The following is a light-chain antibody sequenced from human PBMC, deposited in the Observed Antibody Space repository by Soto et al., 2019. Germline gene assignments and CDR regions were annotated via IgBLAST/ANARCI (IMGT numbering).Light chain of an antibody. V-gene: IGLV2-14*01. Sequence: QSALTQPPSVSGSPGQSITISCTGTSSDVGGYNYVSWYQQQSGKAPELIIHEVSYRPSGVSNRFSGSKSGNTASLTISGLQAEDEADYYCDSYTSSRAYVFGIGTKGTVL. J-gene: IGLJ1*01. CDR3: DSYTSSRAYV. CDR1: SSDVGGYNY. CDR2: EVS.